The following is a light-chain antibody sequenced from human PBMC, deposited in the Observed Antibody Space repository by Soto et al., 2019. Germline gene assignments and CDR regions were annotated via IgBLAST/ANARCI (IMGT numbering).Light chain of an antibody. CDR2: DVS. Sequence: QSALTQPASVSGSPGQSITISCTGTSSDVGGYNYVSWYQQHPDKAPKLMIYDVSNRPSGVSNRFSGSKSGNTASLTISGRQAEDEADYYCSSYTSSSLYVFGTGTKLTVL. CDR3: SSYTSSSLYV. J-gene: IGLJ1*01. CDR1: SSDVGGYNY. V-gene: IGLV2-14*01.